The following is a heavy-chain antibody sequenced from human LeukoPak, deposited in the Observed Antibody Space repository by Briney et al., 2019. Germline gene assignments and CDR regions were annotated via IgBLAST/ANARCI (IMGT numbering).Heavy chain of an antibody. V-gene: IGHV3-43*02. CDR2: ISGDGANE. CDR3: AKRSGAPNNFDY. D-gene: IGHD1-1*01. J-gene: IGHJ4*02. Sequence: GGSLRLSCATSGFTFDEHAMHWVRQVPGRGLEWVSLISGDGANEYYADSVKGRFTISRDNSRNSLCLQMNSLRTEDTALYFCAKRSGAPNNFDYWGQGVLVTVSS. CDR1: GFTFDEHA.